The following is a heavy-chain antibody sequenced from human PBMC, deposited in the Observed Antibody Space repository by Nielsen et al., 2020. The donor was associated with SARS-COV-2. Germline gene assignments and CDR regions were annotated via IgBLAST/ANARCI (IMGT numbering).Heavy chain of an antibody. J-gene: IGHJ6*02. Sequence: SVKVSCKASGGTFSSYAISWVRQAPGQGLEWMGGIIPIFGTANYAQKFQGRVTITADESTSTAYMELSSLRSEDTAVYYCVRAGGGAYYYYYGMDVWGQGTTVTVSS. CDR1: GGTFSSYA. V-gene: IGHV1-69*13. D-gene: IGHD1-26*01. CDR2: IIPIFGTA. CDR3: VRAGGGAYYYYYGMDV.